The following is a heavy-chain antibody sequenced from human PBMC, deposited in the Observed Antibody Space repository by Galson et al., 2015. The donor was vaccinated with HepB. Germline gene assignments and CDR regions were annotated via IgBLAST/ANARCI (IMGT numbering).Heavy chain of an antibody. V-gene: IGHV6-1*01. D-gene: IGHD4-17*01. Sequence: CAISGDSVSSNSAAWNWIRQSPSRGLEWLGRTYYRSKWYNDYAVSVKSRITINPDTSKNQFSLQLNSVAPEDTAVYYCASYGDFSGGGPHAFDIWGQGTMVTVSS. CDR3: ASYGDFSGGGPHAFDI. CDR2: TYYRSKWYN. CDR1: GDSVSSNSAA. J-gene: IGHJ3*02.